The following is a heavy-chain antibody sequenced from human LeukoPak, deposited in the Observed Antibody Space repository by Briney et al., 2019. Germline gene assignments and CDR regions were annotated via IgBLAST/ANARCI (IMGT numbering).Heavy chain of an antibody. CDR1: GYTFTGYY. J-gene: IGHJ3*02. D-gene: IGHD2-15*01. V-gene: IGHV1-2*02. Sequence: ASVKVSCKASGYTFTGYYMHWVRQAPGQGLEWMGWINPNSGGTNYAQKFQGRVTMTRDTSISTAYMELSRLRSDDTAVYYCARVPAILLRDSDAFDIWGQGTMVTVSS. CDR3: ARVPAILLRDSDAFDI. CDR2: INPNSGGT.